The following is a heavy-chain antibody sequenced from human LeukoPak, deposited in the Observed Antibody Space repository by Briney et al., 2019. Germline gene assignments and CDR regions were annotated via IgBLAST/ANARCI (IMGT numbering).Heavy chain of an antibody. CDR3: SAGGAFDI. CDR2: IKQDGSEK. Sequence: GGSLRLSCAASGFTFSSYWMSWVRQAPGKGLECLANIKQDGSEKYYVDSVKGRVTISRDNAKNSLYPQVNSRRAEETAVYYWSAGGAFDIWGQGTMVTVSS. D-gene: IGHD4-23*01. V-gene: IGHV3-7*01. J-gene: IGHJ3*02. CDR1: GFTFSSYW.